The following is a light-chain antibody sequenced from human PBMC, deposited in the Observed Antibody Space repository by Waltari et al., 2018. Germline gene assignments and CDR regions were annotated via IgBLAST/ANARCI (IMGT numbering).Light chain of an antibody. CDR1: WPNIGSNA. V-gene: IGLV1-44*01. CDR3: SAWDDSLNGQVV. Sequence: QSLLTQPPSASGTPGQRVTISCSGIWPNIGSNALSWYQQLPGTAPKLLIHSNNRRPSGVPDRFSCSKSGTSASLVISGLQSADEADYYCSAWDDSLNGQVVFGGGTKVTVL. J-gene: IGLJ2*01. CDR2: SNN.